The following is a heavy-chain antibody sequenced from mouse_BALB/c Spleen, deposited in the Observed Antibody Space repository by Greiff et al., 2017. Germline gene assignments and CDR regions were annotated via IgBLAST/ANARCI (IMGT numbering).Heavy chain of an antibody. V-gene: IGHV1S22*01. CDR1: GYTFTSYW. Sequence: LQQPGSELVRPGASVKLSCKASGYTFTSYWMHWVKQRPGQGLEWIGNIYPGSGSTNYDEKFKSKATLTVDTSSSTAYMQLSSLTSEDSAVYYCTRGTTRFAYWGQGTLVTVSA. D-gene: IGHD1-1*01. J-gene: IGHJ3*01. CDR3: TRGTTRFAY. CDR2: IYPGSGST.